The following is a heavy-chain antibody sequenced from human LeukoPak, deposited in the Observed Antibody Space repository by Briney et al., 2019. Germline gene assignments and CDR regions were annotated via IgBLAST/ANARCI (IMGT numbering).Heavy chain of an antibody. CDR1: GYTFTSYY. CDR3: ARVSNRILTTVRGDFDY. D-gene: IGHD4-17*01. CDR2: INPSGGST. J-gene: IGHJ4*02. V-gene: IGHV1-46*01. Sequence: GASVKVSCKASGYTFTSYYMHWVRQAPGQGLEWMGIINPSGGSTSYAQKFQGRVTMTRDMSTSTGYMELSSLRSEDTAVYYCARVSNRILTTVRGDFDYWGQGTLVTVSS.